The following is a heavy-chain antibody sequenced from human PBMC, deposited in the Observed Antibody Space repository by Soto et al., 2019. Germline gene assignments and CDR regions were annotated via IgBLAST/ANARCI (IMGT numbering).Heavy chain of an antibody. CDR2: IWYDGSNK. Sequence: QVQLVESGGGVVQPGRSLRLSCAASGFTFSSYGMHWVRQAPGKGLEWVAVIWYDGSNKYYADSVKGRFTTSRDNSKNTLYLQMNSLRAEDTAVYYCARHCAGYSSGWYQRGGFDYWGQGTLVTVSS. CDR1: GFTFSSYG. J-gene: IGHJ4*02. V-gene: IGHV3-33*01. D-gene: IGHD6-19*01. CDR3: ARHCAGYSSGWYQRGGFDY.